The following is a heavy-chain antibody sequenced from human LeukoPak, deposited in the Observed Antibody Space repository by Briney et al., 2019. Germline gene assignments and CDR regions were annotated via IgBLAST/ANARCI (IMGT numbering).Heavy chain of an antibody. CDR3: AKRGPIYSSSPGNYFDY. J-gene: IGHJ4*02. D-gene: IGHD6-6*01. Sequence: GGSLRLSCAASGFTFNIYAMSWVRQAPGKGLEWVSSISGSDDGTYYADSVKGRFTISRDNSKNTLYLQMNSLRAEDTAVYYCAKRGPIYSSSPGNYFDYWGQGTLVTVSS. CDR2: ISGSDDGT. V-gene: IGHV3-23*01. CDR1: GFTFNIYA.